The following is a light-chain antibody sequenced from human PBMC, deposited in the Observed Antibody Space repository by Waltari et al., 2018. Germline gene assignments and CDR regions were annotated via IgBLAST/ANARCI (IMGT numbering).Light chain of an antibody. V-gene: IGKV4-1*01. J-gene: IGKJ3*01. CDR3: QQYYSMPLT. Sequence: DIVMTQSPDSLAVSLGERVSINCKSSQSIFHASNNKNYLAWYQQKAGQPPKLLIYWASSREFGVPKRFSGTGSGTDFTLTISGLEAQDVAIYFCQQYYSMPLTFGPGTTVEI. CDR1: QSIFHASNNKNY. CDR2: WAS.